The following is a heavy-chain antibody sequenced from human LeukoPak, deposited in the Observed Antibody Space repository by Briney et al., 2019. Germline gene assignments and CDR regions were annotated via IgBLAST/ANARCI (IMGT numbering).Heavy chain of an antibody. Sequence: PGGALRLSCVVSGFTFSSYTMNWVRQAPGRGLEWVSSICSSGRYMFYADSVKGRFTISRDNSKNTLYLQMNSLRAEDTAVYYCAKDRTRRDGYNQGNHRHRDYWGQGTLVTVS. J-gene: IGHJ4*02. CDR2: ICSSGRYM. CDR3: AKDRTRRDGYNQGNHRHRDY. V-gene: IGHV3-21*04. CDR1: GFTFSSYT. D-gene: IGHD5-24*01.